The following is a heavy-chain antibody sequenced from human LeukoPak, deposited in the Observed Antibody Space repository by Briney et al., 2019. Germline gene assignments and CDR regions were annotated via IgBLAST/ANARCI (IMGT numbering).Heavy chain of an antibody. V-gene: IGHV1-69*02. CDR3: ARHRLGVSYFDY. CDR1: GGTFSSYT. Sequence: GSSVKVSCKASGGTFSSYTISWVRQAPGQGLEWMGRIIPILGIANYAQKFQGRVTITADKSTSTAYMELSSLRSEDTAVYYCARHRLGVSYFDYWGQGTLVTVSS. D-gene: IGHD1-14*01. J-gene: IGHJ4*02. CDR2: IIPILGIA.